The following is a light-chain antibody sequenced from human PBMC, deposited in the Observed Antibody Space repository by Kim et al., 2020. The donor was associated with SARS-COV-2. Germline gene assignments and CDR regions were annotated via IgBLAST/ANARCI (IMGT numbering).Light chain of an antibody. V-gene: IGLV3-19*01. J-gene: IGLJ3*02. Sequence: SSELTQDPAVSVALGQTVRITCQGDSLRSYYASWYQQKPGQAPVLVIYGKNNRPSGIPDRFSGSSSGNTASLTISGAQVEDEADYYCNSRDSSGNYWVFG. CDR1: SLRSYY. CDR3: NSRDSSGNYWV. CDR2: GKN.